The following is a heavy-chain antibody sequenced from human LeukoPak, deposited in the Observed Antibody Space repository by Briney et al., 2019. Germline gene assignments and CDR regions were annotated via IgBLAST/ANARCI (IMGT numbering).Heavy chain of an antibody. J-gene: IGHJ4*02. CDR3: ARKPYSSGYSPYDY. Sequence: SETLSLTCTVSGGSISSYYWSWIRQPPGKGLEWNGYIYYSGSTNYNPSLKSRVTISVDTSKNQFSLKLSSVTAADTAVYYCARKPYSSGYSPYDYWGQGTLVTVSS. CDR2: IYYSGST. D-gene: IGHD3-22*01. V-gene: IGHV4-59*01. CDR1: GGSISSYY.